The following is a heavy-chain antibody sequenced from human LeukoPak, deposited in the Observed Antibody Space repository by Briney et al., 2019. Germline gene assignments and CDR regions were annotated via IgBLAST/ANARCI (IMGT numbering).Heavy chain of an antibody. D-gene: IGHD1-14*01. CDR3: ARAGPVYRPFDY. CDR2: IYYSGST. J-gene: IGHJ4*02. Sequence: SETLSLTCTVSGGSISSYYWSWIRQPPGKGLEWIGYIYYSGSTNYNPSLKSRVTISVDTSKNQFSLKLSSVTAADTAVYYCARAGPVYRPFDYWGQGTLVTVSS. CDR1: GGSISSYY. V-gene: IGHV4-59*01.